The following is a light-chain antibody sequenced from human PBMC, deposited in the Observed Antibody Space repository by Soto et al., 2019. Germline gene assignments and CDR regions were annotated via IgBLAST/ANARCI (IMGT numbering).Light chain of an antibody. J-gene: IGKJ5*01. CDR1: QGISSY. V-gene: IGKV1-9*01. CDR3: QQLNSYPIT. CDR2: AAS. Sequence: IPMTQSPSTLSASVGDRVTIPCQASQGISSYLAWYQQKPGKAPKLLIYAASTLQSGVPSRFSGSGSGTDFTLTTSSLQPEDFATYYCQQLNSYPITFGQGTRLEIK.